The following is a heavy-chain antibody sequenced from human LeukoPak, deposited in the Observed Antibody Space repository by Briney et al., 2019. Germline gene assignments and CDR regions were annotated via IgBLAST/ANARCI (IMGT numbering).Heavy chain of an antibody. CDR2: ISYDGSNK. V-gene: IGHV3-30*03. D-gene: IGHD2-2*02. CDR1: GFTFSSYG. Sequence: GRSLRLSCAASGFTFSSYGMHWVRQAPGKGLEWVAVISYDGSNKYYADSVKGRFTISRDNSKNTLYLQMNSLRAEDTAVYYCARGDCSSTSCYIFDYWGQGTLVTVSS. J-gene: IGHJ4*02. CDR3: ARGDCSSTSCYIFDY.